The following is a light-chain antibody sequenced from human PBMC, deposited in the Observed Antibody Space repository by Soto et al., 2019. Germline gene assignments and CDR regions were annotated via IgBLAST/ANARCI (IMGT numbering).Light chain of an antibody. CDR1: QSVLYSSNNKNY. V-gene: IGKV4-1*01. J-gene: IGKJ4*01. CDR2: WAS. Sequence: DIVMTQSPDSLAVSLGERATINCKSSQSVLYSSNNKNYLAWYQQKPGQPPKLLIYWASTRESGVPDRFSGSGSGTDFTLTISILQAEDVALYYCQQYYSTPVLTFGGGTKVEIK. CDR3: QQYYSTPVLT.